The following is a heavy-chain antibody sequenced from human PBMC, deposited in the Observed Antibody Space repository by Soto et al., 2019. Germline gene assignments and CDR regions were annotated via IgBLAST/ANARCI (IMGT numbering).Heavy chain of an antibody. J-gene: IGHJ6*02. Sequence: QVQLVQSGAEVKKPGASVKVSCKASGYTFTSYAMHWVRQAPGQRLEWMGWINAGNGNTKYSQKFQGRVTIIRDTAASTAYMELSSLRSEDTAVYYFASRQVVAGTNDYYYGMDVWGQGTTVTFSS. CDR2: INAGNGNT. CDR3: ASRQVVAGTNDYYYGMDV. D-gene: IGHD6-19*01. CDR1: GYTFTSYA. V-gene: IGHV1-3*01.